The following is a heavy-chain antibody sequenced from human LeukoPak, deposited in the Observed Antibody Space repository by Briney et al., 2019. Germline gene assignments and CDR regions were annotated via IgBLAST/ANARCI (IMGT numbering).Heavy chain of an antibody. Sequence: SQTLSLTCTVSGGSISSGGYYWSWIRQHPGKGLEWIGYIYYSGSTYYNPSLKSRVTISVDTSKNQFSLKLRSLTAADTAVYYCARGADVLRFLEWLFSAFDIWGQGTMVTVSS. J-gene: IGHJ3*02. V-gene: IGHV4-31*03. CDR3: ARGADVLRFLEWLFSAFDI. CDR1: GGSISSGGYY. CDR2: IYYSGST. D-gene: IGHD3-3*01.